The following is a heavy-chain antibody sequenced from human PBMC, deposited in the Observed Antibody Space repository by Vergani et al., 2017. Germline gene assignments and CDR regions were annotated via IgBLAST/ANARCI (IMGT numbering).Heavy chain of an antibody. D-gene: IGHD6-19*01. CDR1: GFTFSNSG. Sequence: QVQLVESGGGVVQPGGSLRLSCGASGFTFSNSGMHWIRQAPGKGLEWVTFIRYNGSNTYYADSVKGGFTISRDNSKNTLFLQMNSLRPEDTAVYYCARDTVTGSRYFDYWGQGTIVTVSS. V-gene: IGHV3-30*02. J-gene: IGHJ4*02. CDR2: IRYNGSNT. CDR3: ARDTVTGSRYFDY.